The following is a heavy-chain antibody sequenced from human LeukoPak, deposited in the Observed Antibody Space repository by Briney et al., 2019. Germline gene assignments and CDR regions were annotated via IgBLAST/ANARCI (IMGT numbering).Heavy chain of an antibody. CDR1: GGSFSGYY. D-gene: IGHD1-7*01. CDR3: ARGQTGTTLYF. V-gene: IGHV4-34*01. CDR2: INHSGST. Sequence: SETLSLTCAVYGGSFSGYYWSWIRQPPGKGLEWIGEINHSGSTNYNPSLKSRVTISVDTSKNQFALKRSSVTAADTAVYYCARGQTGTTLYFWGQGTLVTVSS. J-gene: IGHJ4*02.